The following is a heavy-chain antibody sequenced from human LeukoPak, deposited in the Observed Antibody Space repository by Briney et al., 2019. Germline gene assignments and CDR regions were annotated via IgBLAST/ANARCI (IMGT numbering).Heavy chain of an antibody. CDR1: GFTFISYW. V-gene: IGHV3-74*01. D-gene: IGHD3-22*01. CDR2: INSDGSTT. J-gene: IGHJ4*02. CDR3: AKDEDMIVVVPFDY. Sequence: GGSLRLSCAASGFTFISYWMHWVRRAPGKGLVWVSRINSDGSTTSYAASVKGRFTISRDTAKNTLYLQMHSLRAEDTAVYYCAKDEDMIVVVPFDYWGQGTLVTVSS.